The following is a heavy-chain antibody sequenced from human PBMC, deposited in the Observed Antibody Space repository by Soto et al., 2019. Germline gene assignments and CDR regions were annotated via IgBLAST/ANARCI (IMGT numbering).Heavy chain of an antibody. CDR1: GGSISSSNW. V-gene: IGHV4-4*02. J-gene: IGHJ6*02. CDR2: IYHSGST. Sequence: SDTLSLTCAVSGGSISSSNWWSWVRQPPGKGLEWIGEIYHSGSTNYNPSLKSRVTISVDKSKNQFSLKLSSVTAADTAVYYCARAKTVSRHFDSYSGLDVWGQGTTVTVSS. CDR3: ARAKTVSRHFDSYSGLDV.